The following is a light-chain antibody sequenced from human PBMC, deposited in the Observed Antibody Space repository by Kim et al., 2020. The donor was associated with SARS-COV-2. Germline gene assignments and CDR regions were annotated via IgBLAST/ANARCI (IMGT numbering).Light chain of an antibody. Sequence: PGQTASITCGGTNIGSRSVRWYQQKPGQAPMMVISYDTARPSGIPERFSGSNSGNTATLTISRVEAGDEADYYCQVWDSGSVHPVVFGGGTQLTVL. CDR2: YDT. CDR3: QVWDSGSVHPVV. J-gene: IGLJ2*01. CDR1: NIGSRS. V-gene: IGLV3-21*04.